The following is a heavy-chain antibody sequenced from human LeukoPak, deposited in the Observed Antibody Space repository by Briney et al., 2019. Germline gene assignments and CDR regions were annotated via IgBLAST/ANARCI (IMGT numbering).Heavy chain of an antibody. J-gene: IGHJ4*02. CDR1: GYTFTNYY. CDR2: INPSGGSA. V-gene: IGHV1-46*01. D-gene: IGHD3-3*01. Sequence: ASVKVSCKASGYTFTNYYIHWVRQAPGQGLEWMGIINPSGGSATYAQRFQGRVTITRDTSATTVYMEVTSLRSEDTAVYYCARGIWSRTVSSYYFDYWGQGTLVTVSS. CDR3: ARGIWSRTVSSYYFDY.